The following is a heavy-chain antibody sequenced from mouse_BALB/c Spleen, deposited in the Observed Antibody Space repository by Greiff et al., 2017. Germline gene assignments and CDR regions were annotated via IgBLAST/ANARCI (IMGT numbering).Heavy chain of an antibody. CDR1: GYTFTSYW. CDR2: IYPGDGDT. D-gene: IGHD2-4*01. J-gene: IGHJ4*01. V-gene: IGHV1-87*01. CDR3: ARDYEGMDY. Sequence: QVQLKESGAELARPGASVKLSCKASGYTFTSYWMQWVKQRPGQGLEWIGAIYPGDGDTRYTQKFKGKATLTADKSSSTAYMQLSSLASEDSAVYYCARDYEGMDYWGQGTSVTVSS.